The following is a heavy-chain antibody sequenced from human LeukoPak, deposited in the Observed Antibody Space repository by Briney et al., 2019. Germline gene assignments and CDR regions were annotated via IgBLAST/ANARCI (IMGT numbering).Heavy chain of an antibody. CDR2: ISSSSTI. CDR3: ARDYYGSGSYPFYGDY. CDR1: GFTFSSYS. J-gene: IGHJ4*02. Sequence: GGSLRLSCAASGFTFSSYSMNWVRQAPGKGLEWVSYISSSSTIYYADSVKGRFTISRDNAKNSLYLQMNSLRAEDTAVYYCARDYYGSGSYPFYGDYWGQGTLVTVSS. D-gene: IGHD3-10*01. V-gene: IGHV3-48*01.